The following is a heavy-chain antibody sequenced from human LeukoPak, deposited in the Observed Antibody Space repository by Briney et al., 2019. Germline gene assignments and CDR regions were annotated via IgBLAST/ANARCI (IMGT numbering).Heavy chain of an antibody. CDR2: IGIGSGNT. V-gene: IGHV3-48*01. CDR1: GFTLSDYS. D-gene: IGHD5-24*01. J-gene: IGHJ4*02. CDR3: ARYYKYAFDN. Sequence: PGGSLRLSCAASGFTLSDYSMNWVRQAPGKGREWISYIGIGSGNTNYADSVKGRFTISGDKAKNSLYLQMNSLRVKDTAEYYCARYYKYAFDNWGQGTLVTVSS.